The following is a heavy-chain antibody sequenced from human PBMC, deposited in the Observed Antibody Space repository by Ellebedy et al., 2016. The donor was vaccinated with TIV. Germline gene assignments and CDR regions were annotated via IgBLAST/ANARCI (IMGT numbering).Heavy chain of an antibody. D-gene: IGHD7-27*01. CDR1: GYSFAGYW. CDR2: IDPSNSYT. V-gene: IGHV5-10-1*01. J-gene: IGHJ4*02. CDR3: ARHELGENAPFDY. Sequence: GESLKISXKCSGYSFAGYWLSWVRQMPGKGLEWMGRIDPSNSYTNNRPSFQGHVTISFDKSISVAYLQWSSLEASDTAMYFCARHELGENAPFDYWGQGTLVTVSS.